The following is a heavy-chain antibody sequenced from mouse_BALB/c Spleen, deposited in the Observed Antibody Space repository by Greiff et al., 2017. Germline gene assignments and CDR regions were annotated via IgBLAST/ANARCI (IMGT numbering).Heavy chain of an antibody. V-gene: IGHV2-9*02. Sequence: QVQLKESGPGLVAPSQSLSITCTVSGFSLTSYGVHWVRQPPGKGLEWLGVIWAGGSTNYNSALMSRLSISKDNSKSQVFLKMNSLQTDDTAMYYCARRDYGSSYEFAYWGQGTLVTVSA. J-gene: IGHJ3*01. CDR3: ARRDYGSSYEFAY. D-gene: IGHD1-1*01. CDR2: IWAGGST. CDR1: GFSLTSYG.